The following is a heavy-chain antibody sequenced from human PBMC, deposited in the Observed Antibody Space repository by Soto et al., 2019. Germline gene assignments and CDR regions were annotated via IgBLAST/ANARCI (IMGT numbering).Heavy chain of an antibody. Sequence: PGGSLRLSCAASGVPFNNHAMNWVRQAPGKGLEWVSSFSGSGPTTYYADSVKGRFTISRDNSKKTLYLQMNSLRAEDTAVYYCVRLYYCAIEKVGATSVHVFDIWGQGTMVTVSS. V-gene: IGHV3-23*01. J-gene: IGHJ3*02. D-gene: IGHD1-26*01. CDR3: VRLYYCAIEKVGATSVHVFDI. CDR1: GVPFNNHA. CDR2: FSGSGPTT.